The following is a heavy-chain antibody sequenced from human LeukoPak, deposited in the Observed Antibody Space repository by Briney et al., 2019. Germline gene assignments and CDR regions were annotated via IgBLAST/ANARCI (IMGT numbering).Heavy chain of an antibody. CDR3: ARERCECSGGSCYSYCYYGMDV. CDR1: GYTFTSYY. J-gene: IGHJ6*02. V-gene: IGHV1-46*01. Sequence: ASVKVSCKASGYTFTSYYMHWVRQAPGQGLEWMGIINPSGGSTSYAQKFQGRVTMTRDTSTSTVYMELSSLRSEDTAVNYCARERCECSGGSCYSYCYYGMDVWGQGTTVTVSS. D-gene: IGHD2-15*01. CDR2: INPSGGST.